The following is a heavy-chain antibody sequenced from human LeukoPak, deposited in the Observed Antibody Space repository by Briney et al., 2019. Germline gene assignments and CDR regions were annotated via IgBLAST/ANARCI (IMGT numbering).Heavy chain of an antibody. CDR1: GGSISSYY. CDR2: IYTSGST. V-gene: IGHV4-4*07. CDR3: ARGGGYSSSWYFDY. D-gene: IGHD6-13*01. J-gene: IGHJ4*02. Sequence: SETLSLTCTVSGGSISSYYWSWIRQPAGKGLEWIGRIYTSGSTNYNPSLKGRVTMSADTSKNQFSLKLSSVTAADTAVYYCARGGGYSSSWYFDYWGQGTLVTVSS.